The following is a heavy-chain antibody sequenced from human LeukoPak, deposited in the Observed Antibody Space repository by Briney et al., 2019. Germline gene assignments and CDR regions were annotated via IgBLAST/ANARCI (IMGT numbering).Heavy chain of an antibody. V-gene: IGHV4-61*01. CDR3: MGSHYTAMVPRYYSYGMDV. J-gene: IGHJ6*04. CDR2: IYYSGST. D-gene: IGHD5-18*01. CDR1: GSSVSSGSYY. Sequence: PSETLSLTCTVSGSSVSSGSYYWSWIRQPPGKGLEWIGYIYYSGSTNYNPSLKSPFTISVDTSKNQFSLKLSSVTAADTTVYYCMGSHYTAMVPRYYSYGMDVWGKGTTVTVSS.